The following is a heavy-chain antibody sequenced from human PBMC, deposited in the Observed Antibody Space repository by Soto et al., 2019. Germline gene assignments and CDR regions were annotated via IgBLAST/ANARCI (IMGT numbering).Heavy chain of an antibody. Sequence: PGGSLRLSCAASGFTFSSYSMNWVRRAPGKGLEWVSSISSSSSYIYYADSVKGRFTISRDNAKNSLYLQMNSLRAEDTAVYYCARDREDFWSGYWFDPWGQGTLVTVSS. CDR3: ARDREDFWSGYWFDP. J-gene: IGHJ5*02. CDR2: ISSSSSYI. CDR1: GFTFSSYS. V-gene: IGHV3-21*01. D-gene: IGHD3-3*01.